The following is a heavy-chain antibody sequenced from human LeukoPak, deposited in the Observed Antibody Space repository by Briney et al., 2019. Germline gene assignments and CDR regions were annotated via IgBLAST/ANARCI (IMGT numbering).Heavy chain of an antibody. D-gene: IGHD2-2*01. J-gene: IGHJ6*03. CDR1: GYTFTGYY. CDR3: ARDPTRDNYYYYYMDV. CDR2: INPSGGST. V-gene: IGHV1-46*01. Sequence: ASVKVSCKASGYTFTGYYMHWVRQAPGQGLEWMGIINPSGGSTSYAQKFQGRVTMTRDTSTSTVYMELSSLRSEDTAVYYCARDPTRDNYYYYYMDVWGKGTTVTVSS.